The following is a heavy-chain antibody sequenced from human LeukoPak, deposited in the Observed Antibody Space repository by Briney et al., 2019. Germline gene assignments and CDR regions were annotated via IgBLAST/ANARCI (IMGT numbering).Heavy chain of an antibody. V-gene: IGHV3-53*01. Sequence: GGSLRLSCAASGFTLRSNYMSWVRQAPGKGLEWVSVIYSVGSTYHADSVKGRFTISRDNSKNTLYLQMNSLRAEDTAVYYCARSPHYGDFDYWGQGTLVTFSS. CDR3: ARSPHYGDFDY. CDR2: IYSVGST. CDR1: GFTLRSNY. D-gene: IGHD4-17*01. J-gene: IGHJ4*02.